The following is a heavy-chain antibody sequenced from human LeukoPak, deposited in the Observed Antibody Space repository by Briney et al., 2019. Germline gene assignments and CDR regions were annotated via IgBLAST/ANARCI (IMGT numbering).Heavy chain of an antibody. J-gene: IGHJ3*02. Sequence: SETLSLTCTVSGGSISSGSYYWSWIRQPAGKGLEWIGRIYTSGSTNYNPSLKSRVTMSVDTSKNQFSLKLSSVTAADTAVYYCARGGYYDILFESPWSTSNDAFDIWGQGTMVTVSS. CDR1: GGSISSGSYY. CDR2: IYTSGST. V-gene: IGHV4-61*02. D-gene: IGHD3-9*01. CDR3: ARGGYYDILFESPWSTSNDAFDI.